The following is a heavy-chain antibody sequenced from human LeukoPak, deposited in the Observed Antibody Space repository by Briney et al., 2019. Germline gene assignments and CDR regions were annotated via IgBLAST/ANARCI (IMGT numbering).Heavy chain of an antibody. Sequence: PGGSLRLSCAASGFTFSNYWMQWVSQAPGRGLVWVSRINGDASSISYADSVKGRFTISRDNAKNTLYLQMNSLRVEDTAVYYCARVWDKADYWGQGTLVTVSS. CDR3: ARVWDKADY. J-gene: IGHJ4*02. CDR2: INGDASSI. V-gene: IGHV3-74*01. D-gene: IGHD1-26*01. CDR1: GFTFSNYW.